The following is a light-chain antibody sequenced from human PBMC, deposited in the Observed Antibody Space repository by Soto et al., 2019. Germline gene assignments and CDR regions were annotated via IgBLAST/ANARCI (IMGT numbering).Light chain of an antibody. Sequence: EIVMTQSPSTLSASPGGRATISCRASQSVSSTLAWYQQKPGQAPRILIYDASTRATGIPARFSGSGSGTEFTLTISSLQSEDFAVYYCQQYHNWPSTFGQGTRLEIK. CDR3: QQYHNWPST. CDR2: DAS. V-gene: IGKV3-15*01. CDR1: QSVSST. J-gene: IGKJ5*01.